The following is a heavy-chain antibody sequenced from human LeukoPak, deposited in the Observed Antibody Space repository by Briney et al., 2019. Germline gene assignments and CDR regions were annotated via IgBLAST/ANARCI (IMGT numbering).Heavy chain of an antibody. V-gene: IGHV4-4*07. CDR2: IYTRGSI. D-gene: IGHD1-1*01. J-gene: IGHJ4*02. Sequence: PSETLSLTCTVSGDSISSYYWSWIRQPAGKGLEWIGRIYTRGSINYNPSLKSRVTMSVDTSKSRFSLNLSSVTAADTAVYYCARGKVGTDFDYWGEGTLVTVSS. CDR3: ARGKVGTDFDY. CDR1: GDSISSYY.